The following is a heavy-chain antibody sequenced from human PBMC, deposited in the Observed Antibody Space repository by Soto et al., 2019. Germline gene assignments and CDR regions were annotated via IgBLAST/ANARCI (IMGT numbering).Heavy chain of an antibody. D-gene: IGHD5-12*01. CDR3: AREIGGYGNFDY. CDR1: GGSISSYY. J-gene: IGHJ4*02. Sequence: QVQLQESGPGLVKPSETLSLTCTVSGGSISSYYWSWIRQPPGKGLEWIGYIYYSGSTNYNPSLKRRVTISVHTSKNQFSLKLSSVTAADTAVYYCAREIGGYGNFDYWGQGTLVTVSS. V-gene: IGHV4-59*01. CDR2: IYYSGST.